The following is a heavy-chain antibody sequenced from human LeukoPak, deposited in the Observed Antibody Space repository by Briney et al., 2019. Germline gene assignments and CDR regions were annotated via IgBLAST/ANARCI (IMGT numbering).Heavy chain of an antibody. V-gene: IGHV3-48*04. Sequence: GGSLRLSCAASGFTFSTYSMNWVRQAPGKGLEWVSYISSGSTTIHYADSVKGRFTISRDNAKNSLYLQMNSLRAEDTAVYYCATNPNYYDSSGVMDYWGQGTLVTVSS. CDR2: ISSGSTTI. D-gene: IGHD3-22*01. CDR3: ATNPNYYDSSGVMDY. CDR1: GFTFSTYS. J-gene: IGHJ4*02.